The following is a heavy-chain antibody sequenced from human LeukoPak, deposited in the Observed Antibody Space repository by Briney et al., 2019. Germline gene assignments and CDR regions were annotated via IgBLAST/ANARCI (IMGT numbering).Heavy chain of an antibody. Sequence: PGGSLRLSCAASGFTFSYYAMRWVRQAPAKGLEWVSAISGSGDSTYYADSVKGRFTISRDSSKNTLYLQMNNLRAEDTAVYYCARKIEGGVTGSDYWGQGTLVTVSS. CDR1: GFTFSYYA. CDR3: ARKIEGGVTGSDY. V-gene: IGHV3-23*01. CDR2: ISGSGDST. J-gene: IGHJ4*02. D-gene: IGHD1-26*01.